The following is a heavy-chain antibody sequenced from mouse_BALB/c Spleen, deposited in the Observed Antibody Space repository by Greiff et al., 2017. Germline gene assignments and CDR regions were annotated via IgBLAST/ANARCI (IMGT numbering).Heavy chain of an antibody. CDR1: GFTFSSYA. D-gene: IGHD2-10*02. V-gene: IGHV5-9-4*01. J-gene: IGHJ3*01. CDR3: ARAYGNYEVWFAR. CDR2: IRSGGRYT. Sequence: EVKLMESGGGLVKPGGSLKLSCAASGFTFSSYAMSWVRQSPEKRLEWVAEIRSGGRYTDYPDTVTGRFTISRDNAKNTLYLEMSSLRSEDTAMYYGARAYGNYEVWFARWGRGTLVTVSA.